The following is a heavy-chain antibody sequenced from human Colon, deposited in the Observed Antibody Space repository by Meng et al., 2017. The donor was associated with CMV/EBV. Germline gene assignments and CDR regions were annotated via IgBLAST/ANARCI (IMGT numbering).Heavy chain of an antibody. D-gene: IGHD2-21*01. V-gene: IGHV3-7*01. J-gene: IGHJ4*02. CDR3: ARVGVNKPFDY. CDR1: GFTSGDYW. Sequence: GESLKISCAASGFTSGDYWMSWVRQAPGKGLEWVANIKYDGSETHYVESLKGRITISRDNAKNSLFLQINSLRPEDTAVFFCARVGVNKPFDYWGQGTLVTVSS. CDR2: IKYDGSET.